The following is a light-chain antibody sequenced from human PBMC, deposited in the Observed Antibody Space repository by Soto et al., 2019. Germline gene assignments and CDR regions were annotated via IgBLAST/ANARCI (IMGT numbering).Light chain of an antibody. CDR3: QSYDSSLGGWV. CDR1: SSNIGAGYD. J-gene: IGLJ3*02. V-gene: IGLV1-40*01. Sequence: QPVLTQPPSVSGAPGQRVTISCTGSSSNIGAGYDVHWYQQLPGTVPKVLIYGNSNRPSGVPDRFSGSKSGTSASLAITGLQAEDEADYYCQSYDSSLGGWVFGGGTKVTVL. CDR2: GNS.